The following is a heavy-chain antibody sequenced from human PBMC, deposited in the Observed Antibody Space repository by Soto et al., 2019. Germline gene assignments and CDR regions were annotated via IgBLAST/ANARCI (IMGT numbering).Heavy chain of an antibody. Sequence: QITLKESGPTVVKPTQTLTLTCSFSGFSLSTSGVGVGWIRQPPGKSPEWLALIYWDDDKRYRPSLKSRLTITXDTLKXXVVLIMTDMDPVDTATYYCAHRRARTAARDDAFDIWGQGTKVTISS. CDR1: GFSLSTSGVG. J-gene: IGHJ3*02. CDR2: IYWDDDK. V-gene: IGHV2-5*02. D-gene: IGHD6-6*01. CDR3: AHRRARTAARDDAFDI.